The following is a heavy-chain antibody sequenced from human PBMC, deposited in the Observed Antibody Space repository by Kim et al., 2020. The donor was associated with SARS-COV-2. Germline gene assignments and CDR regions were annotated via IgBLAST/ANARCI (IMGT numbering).Heavy chain of an antibody. V-gene: IGHV4-59*01. D-gene: IGHD6-19*01. CDR3: ARDSSGYFDY. CDR2: ST. J-gene: IGHJ4*02. Sequence: STNYNPSLKSRVTISVDTSKNQFSLKLSSVTAADTAVYYCARDSSGYFDYWGQGTLVTVSS.